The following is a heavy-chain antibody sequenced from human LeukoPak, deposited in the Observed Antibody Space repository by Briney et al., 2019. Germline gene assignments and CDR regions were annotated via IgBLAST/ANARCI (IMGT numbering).Heavy chain of an antibody. Sequence: PGGSLRLSCAASGFTFSSYWMSWVRLAPGKELEWVANIKGDGSEKWYADSVKGRFTISRDNAQNSVHLQMNSLRAEDTAVYHCARDEYRSRWLHPWGQGTLVTVTS. D-gene: IGHD5-24*01. CDR3: ARDEYRSRWLHP. V-gene: IGHV3-7*01. CDR2: IKGDGSEK. J-gene: IGHJ5*02. CDR1: GFTFSSYW.